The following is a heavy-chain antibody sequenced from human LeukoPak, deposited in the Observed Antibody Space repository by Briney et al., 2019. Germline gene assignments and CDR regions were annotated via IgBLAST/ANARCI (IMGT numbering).Heavy chain of an antibody. CDR3: ARKKDTFDFYDSSGLDY. V-gene: IGHV3-33*01. CDR2: IWYDGSTK. D-gene: IGHD3-22*01. J-gene: IGHJ4*02. Sequence: GSLRLSCAASGFTFSTYGMHWVRQAPGKGLEWVANIWYDGSTKYYADSVKGRSIISRDNSKNTLYLQMNSLRAEDTAVYYCARKKDTFDFYDSSGLDYWGQGALVTVSS. CDR1: GFTFSTYG.